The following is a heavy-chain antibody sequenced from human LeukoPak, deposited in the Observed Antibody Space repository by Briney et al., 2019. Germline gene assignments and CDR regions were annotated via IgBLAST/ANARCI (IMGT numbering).Heavy chain of an antibody. J-gene: IGHJ4*02. CDR1: GYSFVGYG. CDR3: ATRKGYSSSWFDY. Sequence: ASVKVSCKASGYSFVGYGITWVRQAPGQGLEWMGIINPSGGSTSYAQKFQGRVTMTRDTSTSTVYMELSSLRSEDTAVYYCATRKGYSSSWFDYWGQGTLVTVSS. D-gene: IGHD6-13*01. V-gene: IGHV1-46*01. CDR2: INPSGGST.